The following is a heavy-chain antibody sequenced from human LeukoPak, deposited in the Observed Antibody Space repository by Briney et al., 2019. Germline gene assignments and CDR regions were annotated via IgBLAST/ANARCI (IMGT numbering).Heavy chain of an antibody. V-gene: IGHV3-21*06. CDR3: ARPGYSGYIIGYYFDY. CDR1: GFTFSSYT. CDR2: ISSSGSYI. J-gene: IGHJ4*02. Sequence: GSLRHSCAAFGFTFSSYTMNWVRQAPGKGLEWVSSISSSGSYIYYADSLKGRFTISRDNAKNSLYLQMNSLRAEDTAVYYCARPGYSGYIIGYYFDYWGQGTLVTVSS. D-gene: IGHD5-12*01.